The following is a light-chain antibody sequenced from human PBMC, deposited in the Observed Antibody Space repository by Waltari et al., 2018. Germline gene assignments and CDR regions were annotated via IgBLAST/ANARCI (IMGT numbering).Light chain of an antibody. CDR2: DVI. CDR1: SSDLGGFAY. V-gene: IGLV2-14*03. J-gene: IGLJ2*01. Sequence: QSALTQPASVSGSPGQSITISCSGTSSDLGGFAYFSWYQQHPGKVPKLMIYDVIKRPSGVSNRFSGSKSDNTASLTISGLQAEDEAHYYCSSFTSSTTMIFGGGTKLTVL. CDR3: SSFTSSTTMI.